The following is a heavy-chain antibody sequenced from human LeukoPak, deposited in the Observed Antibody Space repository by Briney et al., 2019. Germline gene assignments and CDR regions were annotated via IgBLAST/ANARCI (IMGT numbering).Heavy chain of an antibody. CDR2: IYPGDSDI. V-gene: IGHV5-51*01. CDR1: GYSFISFW. J-gene: IGHJ4*02. CDR3: ARESHGDFLDY. D-gene: IGHD4-17*01. Sequence: GESLKISCKGSGYSFISFWIGWVRQMPGKGLEWMGIIYPGDSDIRYSPSFQGQVTISADKSISTVYLQWRSLKASDTAIYYCARESHGDFLDYWGQGTLVTVSS.